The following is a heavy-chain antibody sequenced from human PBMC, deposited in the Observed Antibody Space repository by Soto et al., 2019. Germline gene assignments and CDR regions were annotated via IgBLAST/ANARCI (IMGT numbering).Heavy chain of an antibody. J-gene: IGHJ6*03. CDR2: ISAYNGNT. CDR1: GYTFTSYG. Sequence: GASVKVSFKASGYTFTSYGISWVRQAPGQGLEWMGWISAYNGNTNYAQKLQGRVTMTTDTSTSTAYMELRSLRSDDTAVYYCARRPQTYSSSWSPSYYYYHMDVSGKGTTVTVSS. V-gene: IGHV1-18*01. CDR3: ARRPQTYSSSWSPSYYYYHMDV. D-gene: IGHD6-13*01.